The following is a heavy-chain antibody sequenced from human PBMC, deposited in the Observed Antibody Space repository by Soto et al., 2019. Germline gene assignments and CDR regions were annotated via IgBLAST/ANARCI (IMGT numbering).Heavy chain of an antibody. CDR3: ATTTKATKVGVNMVVSAFDI. Sequence: ASVKVSCKASGYTFTGYYMHWVRQAPGQGLEWMGWINPNSGGTNYAQKFQGWVTMTRDTSISTAYMELSRLRSDDTAVYYCATTTKATKVGVNMVVSAFDIWGQGTMVTVSS. CDR1: GYTFTGYY. CDR2: INPNSGGT. D-gene: IGHD1-26*01. J-gene: IGHJ3*02. V-gene: IGHV1-2*04.